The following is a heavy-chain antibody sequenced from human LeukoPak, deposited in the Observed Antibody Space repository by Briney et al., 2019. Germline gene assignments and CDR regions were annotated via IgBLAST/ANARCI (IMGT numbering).Heavy chain of an antibody. D-gene: IGHD1-26*01. CDR3: ARDNSVGDIAWWFDP. CDR2: IIPIFGTA. J-gene: IGHJ5*02. CDR1: GGTFSSYA. V-gene: IGHV1-69*05. Sequence: SVKVSCKASGGTFSSYAISWVRQAPGQGLEWMGGIIPIFGTANYAQKFQGRVTLTRDRSTTTDYMELRSLKSEDTAVYYCARDNSVGDIAWWFDPWGQGTPVTVSS.